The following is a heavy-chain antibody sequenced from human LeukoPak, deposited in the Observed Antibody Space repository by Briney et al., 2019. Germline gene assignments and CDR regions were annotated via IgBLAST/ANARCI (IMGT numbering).Heavy chain of an antibody. CDR2: ISWNSGSI. CDR1: GFTFDDYA. J-gene: IGHJ4*03. V-gene: IGHV3-9*01. D-gene: IGHD6-19*01. CDR3: AKGSSGWFFYYFDY. Sequence: GGSLRLSCAASGFTFDDYAMHWVRQAPGKGLEWVSGISWNSGSIGYADSVKGRFTISRDNAKNSLYLQMNSLRAEDTALYYCAKGSSGWFFYYFDYWGQGTTVTVSS.